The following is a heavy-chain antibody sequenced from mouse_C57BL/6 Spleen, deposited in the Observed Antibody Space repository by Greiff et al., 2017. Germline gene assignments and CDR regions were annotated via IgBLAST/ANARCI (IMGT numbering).Heavy chain of an antibody. CDR1: GFSFNTYA. D-gene: IGHD1-1*01. J-gene: IGHJ1*03. CDR3: GRGSSYWYFDV. V-gene: IGHV10-1*01. CDR2: IRSKSNNYAT. Sequence: EVQGVESGGGLVQPKGSLKLSCAASGFSFNTYAMNWVRQAPGKGLEWVARIRSKSNNYATYYADSVKDRFTISRDDSESMLYLQMNNLKTEDTAMYYCGRGSSYWYFDVWGTGTTVTVSS.